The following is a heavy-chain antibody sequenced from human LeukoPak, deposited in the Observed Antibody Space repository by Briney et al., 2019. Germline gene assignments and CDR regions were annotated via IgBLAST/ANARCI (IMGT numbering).Heavy chain of an antibody. D-gene: IGHD6-13*01. V-gene: IGHV4-34*01. J-gene: IGHJ4*02. CDR2: INHSGST. CDR3: AGTSSSPYDY. CDR1: GGSFSGYY. Sequence: SETLSLTCAVYGGSFSGYYWSWIRPPPGKGLEWIGEINHSGSTNYNPSLKSRVTISVDTSKNQFSLKLSSVTAAATAVYYCAGTSSSPYDYWGQGTLVTVSS.